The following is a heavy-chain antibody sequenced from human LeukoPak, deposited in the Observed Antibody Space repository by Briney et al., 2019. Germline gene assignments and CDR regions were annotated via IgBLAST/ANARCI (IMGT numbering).Heavy chain of an antibody. V-gene: IGHV1-18*01. CDR3: ARNGQWELANWFDP. D-gene: IGHD1-26*01. CDR2: ISAYNGNT. CDR1: GYTFTSYG. Sequence: ASVKVSCKASGYTFTSYGISWVRQVPGQGLEWMGWISAYNGNTNYAQKLQGRVTMTTDTSTSTAYMELRSLRSDDTAVYYCARNGQWELANWFDPWGQGTLVTVSS. J-gene: IGHJ5*02.